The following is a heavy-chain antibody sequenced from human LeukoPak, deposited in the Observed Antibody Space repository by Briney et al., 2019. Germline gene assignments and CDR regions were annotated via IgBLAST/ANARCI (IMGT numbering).Heavy chain of an antibody. CDR2: IYYSGST. D-gene: IGHD3-16*02. J-gene: IGHJ6*03. Sequence: SETLSLTCTVSGGSISNYYWSWIRQPPGKGLEWIGYIYYSGSTNYNPSLKSRVTISVDTSKSQFSLNLSSVTAADTAVYYCARARYDYVWGSYRPHHPHYYMDVWGKGTTVTVSS. V-gene: IGHV4-59*01. CDR3: ARARYDYVWGSYRPHHPHYYMDV. CDR1: GGSISNYY.